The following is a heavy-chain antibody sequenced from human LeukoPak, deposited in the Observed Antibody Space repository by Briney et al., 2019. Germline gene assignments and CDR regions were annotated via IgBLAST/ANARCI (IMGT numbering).Heavy chain of an antibody. CDR2: IGGSDGST. V-gene: IGHV3-23*01. CDR1: RFTFTTYA. CDR3: AKEETIAAMFGVFDY. Sequence: GGSLRLSCAASRFTFTTYAMSWVRQAPGKGLEWVSAIGGSDGSTYYADSVKGRFTISRDNSKNTLFLQMNSLRAEDTAVYYCAKEETIAAMFGVFDYWGQRTLVTVSS. J-gene: IGHJ4*02. D-gene: IGHD3-10*02.